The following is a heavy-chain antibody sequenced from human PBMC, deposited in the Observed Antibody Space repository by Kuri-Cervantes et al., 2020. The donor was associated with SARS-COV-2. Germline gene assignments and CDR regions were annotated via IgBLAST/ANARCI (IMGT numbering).Heavy chain of an antibody. J-gene: IGHJ4*02. V-gene: IGHV3-7*01. Sequence: GGSLRLSCAASGFTFSGYWMTWVRQAPGKGLEWVANIKEDGSQRYYVDSVKGRFTISRDNANSSLYLQMNYLGAGDTALYYCASLGSGKGAIDYWGQGTLVTVSS. CDR3: ASLGSGKGAIDY. CDR1: GFTFSGYW. CDR2: IKEDGSQR. D-gene: IGHD6-25*01.